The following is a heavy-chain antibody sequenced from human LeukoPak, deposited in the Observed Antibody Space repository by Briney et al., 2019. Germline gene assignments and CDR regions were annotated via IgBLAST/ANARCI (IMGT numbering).Heavy chain of an antibody. CDR3: ARGPRSPMRYYYDSSGYSRASFDY. D-gene: IGHD3-22*01. Sequence: SETLSLTCAVYGGSFSGYYWSWIRQPPGKGPEWIGEINHSGSTNYNPSLKSRVTISVDTSKNQFSLKLSSVTAADTAVYYCARGPRSPMRYYYDSSGYSRASFDYWGQGTLVTVSS. CDR1: GGSFSGYY. J-gene: IGHJ4*02. CDR2: INHSGST. V-gene: IGHV4-34*01.